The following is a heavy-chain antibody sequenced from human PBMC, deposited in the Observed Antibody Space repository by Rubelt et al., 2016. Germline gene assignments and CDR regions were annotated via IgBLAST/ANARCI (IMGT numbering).Heavy chain of an antibody. CDR1: GVSISSAGYY. CDR2: IYYSGST. CDR3: ARSDYIFGSYYFDS. Sequence: QVQLQESGPGLVKPSQTLSLTCTVSGVSISSAGYYWSWIRQHPGKGLEWIGNIYYSGSTSYNPSLKSRLTISVDTSKNQFSLKLTSGTAADTGVYYCARSDYIFGSYYFDSWGQGTLVTVSS. D-gene: IGHD4-11*01. V-gene: IGHV4-31*03. J-gene: IGHJ4*02.